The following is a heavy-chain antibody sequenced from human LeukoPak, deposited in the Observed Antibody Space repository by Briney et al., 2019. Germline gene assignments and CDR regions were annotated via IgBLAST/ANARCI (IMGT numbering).Heavy chain of an antibody. CDR1: GGSISSSSYY. D-gene: IGHD5-24*01. J-gene: IGHJ4*02. CDR3: ARHDSRRERWLHPSVEYYFDY. CDR2: IYYSGSN. V-gene: IGHV4-39*01. Sequence: SETLSLTCTVSGGSISSSSYYWGWIRQPPGKGLGWIGSIYYSGSNYYNPSLKSRVTISVDTFKNQFSLKLSSVTAADTDVYYCARHDSRRERWLHPSVEYYFDYWGQGTLVAVSS.